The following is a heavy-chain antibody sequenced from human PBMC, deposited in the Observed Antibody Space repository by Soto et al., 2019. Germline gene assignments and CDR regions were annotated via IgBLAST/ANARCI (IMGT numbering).Heavy chain of an antibody. D-gene: IGHD3-10*01. Sequence: ASVKVSCKASGYTFTRYGISWVRQAPGQGLEWMGWISGYNGDANYAQSFQGRVSMTIDTSTTTAYMELRTLTPDDTAVYYCAKNGQPPYYCYGLDVWGQGTTVTVSS. V-gene: IGHV1-18*01. CDR1: GYTFTRYG. CDR2: ISGYNGDA. J-gene: IGHJ6*02. CDR3: AKNGQPPYYCYGLDV.